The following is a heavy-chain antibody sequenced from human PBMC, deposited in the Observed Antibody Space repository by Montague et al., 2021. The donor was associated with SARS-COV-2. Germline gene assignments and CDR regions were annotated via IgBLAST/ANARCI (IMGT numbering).Heavy chain of an antibody. CDR2: INHSGST. Sequence: SETLSLTCAVYGGSFSGYYWSWIRQPPGKGLEWIGEINHSGSTNYNPSLKGRVTISVDTSKNQFSLKLSSVTAADTAVYYCTREGYQVLWSDYYYYGMDVWGQGTTATVSS. CDR1: GGSFSGYY. V-gene: IGHV4-34*01. D-gene: IGHD2-2*01. CDR3: TREGYQVLWSDYYYYGMDV. J-gene: IGHJ6*02.